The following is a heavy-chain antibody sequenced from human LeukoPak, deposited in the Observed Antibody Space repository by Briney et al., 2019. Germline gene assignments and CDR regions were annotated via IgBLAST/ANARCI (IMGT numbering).Heavy chain of an antibody. V-gene: IGHV1-8*01. CDR3: ARSHFSSSWYGWAGYYYYYMDV. CDR1: GYTFTSYD. D-gene: IGHD6-13*01. CDR2: MNPNSGNT. Sequence: ASVKVSCKASGYTFTSYDINWVRQATGQGLEWMGWMNPNSGNTGYAQKFQGRVTMTRNTSISTAYMELSSLRSEDTAVYYCARSHFSSSWYGWAGYYYYYMDVWGKGTTVTISS. J-gene: IGHJ6*03.